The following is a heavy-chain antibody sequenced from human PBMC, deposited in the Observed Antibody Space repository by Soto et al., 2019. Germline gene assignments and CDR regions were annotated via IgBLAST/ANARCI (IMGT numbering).Heavy chain of an antibody. CDR3: ARDRGRDGYNWL. CDR2: MNPNSGNT. J-gene: IGHJ4*02. Sequence: ASVKVSCKASGYTFTSYDINWVRQATGQGLEWMGWMNPNSGNTGYAQKFQGRVTMTRNTSTSTAYMELSSLRSEDTAVYYCARDRGRDGYNWLWGQGTLVTVSS. D-gene: IGHD5-12*01. V-gene: IGHV1-8*01. CDR1: GYTFTSYD.